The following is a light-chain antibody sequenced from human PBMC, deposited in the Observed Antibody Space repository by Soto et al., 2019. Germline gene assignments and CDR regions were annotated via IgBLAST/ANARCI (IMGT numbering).Light chain of an antibody. J-gene: IGLJ2*01. V-gene: IGLV1-51*01. CDR3: GTWDSSLSAVI. CDR2: DDN. Sequence: QAVVTQPPSVSAAPGQRVTISCSGSSSNIGSNYVSWYQQLPETAPKLLIYDDNNRPSGIPDRFSGSKSGTSATLGITGLQTGDEADYYCGTWDSSLSAVIFGGGTKVTVL. CDR1: SSNIGSNY.